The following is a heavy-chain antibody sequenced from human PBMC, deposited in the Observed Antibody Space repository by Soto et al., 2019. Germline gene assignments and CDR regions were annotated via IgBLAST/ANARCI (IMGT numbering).Heavy chain of an antibody. CDR1: GGSISSYY. D-gene: IGHD3-10*01. Sequence: QVQLQESGPGLVKPSETLSLTCTVSGGSISSYYWSWIRQPPGKGLEWIGYIYYSGSTNYNPSLKSRGTISVDTSKNQFSLKLSSVTAADTAVYYCARLDGSGSYLYWYFDLWGRGTLVTVSS. CDR2: IYYSGST. J-gene: IGHJ2*01. CDR3: ARLDGSGSYLYWYFDL. V-gene: IGHV4-59*08.